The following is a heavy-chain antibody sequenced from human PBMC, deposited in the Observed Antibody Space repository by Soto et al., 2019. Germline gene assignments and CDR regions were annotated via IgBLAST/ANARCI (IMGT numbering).Heavy chain of an antibody. V-gene: IGHV3-53*01. CDR3: ERSSAARGSDY. Sequence: PGGSLRLSCAASGFTVSSTYMSWVRQAPGKGLEWVSVIYSGGSTYYADSVKGRFTISRDNSKNTLYLQMNSLRAEDTAIYYCERSSAARGSDYWGQGTLVTVSS. J-gene: IGHJ4*02. CDR2: IYSGGST. CDR1: GFTVSSTY. D-gene: IGHD6-6*01.